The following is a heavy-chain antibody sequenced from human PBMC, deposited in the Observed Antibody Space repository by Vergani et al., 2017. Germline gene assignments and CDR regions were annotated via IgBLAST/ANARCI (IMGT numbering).Heavy chain of an antibody. CDR3: AKDGRENSDYGYFDY. D-gene: IGHD4-17*01. V-gene: IGHV3-48*01. CDR2: VTSGNRSQ. Sequence: QLVESGGGLVQPGGSLRLSCAASGFSFSTYSMNWVRQAPGKGLEWVSYVTSGNRSQSYVDSVKGRFTISRDTSKKTLSLQMRSLRADDTAVYYCAKDGRENSDYGYFDYWGQGTLVTVSS. J-gene: IGHJ4*02. CDR1: GFSFSTYS.